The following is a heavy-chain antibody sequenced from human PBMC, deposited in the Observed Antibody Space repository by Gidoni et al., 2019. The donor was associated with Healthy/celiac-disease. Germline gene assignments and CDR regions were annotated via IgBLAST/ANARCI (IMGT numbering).Heavy chain of an antibody. Sequence: QVQLVESGGGLVKPGGSLRLSCAASGFPFSDYSMSWIRQAPGKGLEWVSYISSSGSTRYYADSVKGRFTISRDNAKNSLYLQMNSLRAEDTTVYYCARDTIVVVVAEYYYYYGMDVWGQGTTVTVSS. CDR2: ISSSGSTR. J-gene: IGHJ6*02. CDR3: ARDTIVVVVAEYYYYYGMDV. V-gene: IGHV3-11*01. D-gene: IGHD2-15*01. CDR1: GFPFSDYS.